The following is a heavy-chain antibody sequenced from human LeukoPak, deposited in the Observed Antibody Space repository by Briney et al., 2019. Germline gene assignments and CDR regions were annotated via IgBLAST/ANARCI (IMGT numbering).Heavy chain of an antibody. J-gene: IGHJ4*02. CDR2: ISSSGDST. CDR3: AKGSGTRDY. CDR1: GFTFSSYP. Sequence: GGSLRLSCAASGFTFSSYPMTWVRQAPGKGLEWVSIISSSGDSTYYADSVKGRFTISRDNSKNTLFLQMDSLGAEDTAIYYCAKGSGTRDYWGQGTLVIVSS. V-gene: IGHV3-23*01. D-gene: IGHD3-3*01.